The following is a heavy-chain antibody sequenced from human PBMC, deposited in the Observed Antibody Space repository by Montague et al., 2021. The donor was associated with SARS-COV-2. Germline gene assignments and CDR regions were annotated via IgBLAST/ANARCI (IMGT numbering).Heavy chain of an antibody. CDR3: VRQPGQWLPRAWFWFDP. V-gene: IGHV4-39*01. CDR1: GGSISSTSYS. CDR2: IYYSGST. J-gene: IGHJ5*02. Sequence: SETLSLTCTVSGGSISSTSYSWGWIRQPPGKGLVWIGSIYYSGSTYYNLSLKSRVTISVDTSKNQFSLKLSSVTAADTAVYYCVRQPGQWLPRAWFWFDPRGQGTLVTVSS. D-gene: IGHD6-19*01.